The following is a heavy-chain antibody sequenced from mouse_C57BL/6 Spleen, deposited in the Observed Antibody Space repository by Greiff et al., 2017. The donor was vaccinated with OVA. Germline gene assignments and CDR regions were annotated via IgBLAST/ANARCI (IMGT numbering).Heavy chain of an antibody. CDR1: GFTFSSYA. CDR2: ISDGGSYT. Sequence: EVQGVESGGGLVKPGGSLKLSCAASGFTFSSYAMSWVRQTPEKRLEWVATISDGGSYTYYPDNVKGRFTIYRDNAKNNLYLQMSHLKSEDTAMYYCARDSGTGFAYWGQGTLVTVSA. D-gene: IGHD4-1*01. V-gene: IGHV5-4*01. J-gene: IGHJ3*01. CDR3: ARDSGTGFAY.